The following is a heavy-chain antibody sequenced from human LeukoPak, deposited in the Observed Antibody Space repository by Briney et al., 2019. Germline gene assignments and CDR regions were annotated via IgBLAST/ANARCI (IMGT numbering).Heavy chain of an antibody. CDR2: IFYTGNA. J-gene: IGHJ4*02. CDR1: GGSISGYH. V-gene: IGHV4-59*08. D-gene: IGHD5-24*01. CDR3: ARRLGGRDGYASPYDY. Sequence: SETLSLTCTVSGGSISGYHWNWIRQSPGKGLEWIANIFYTGNADYNPSLKSRVTISVDTSKNQFSLRLSSVTAADTAVYYCARRLGGRDGYASPYDYWGQGTLVTVSS.